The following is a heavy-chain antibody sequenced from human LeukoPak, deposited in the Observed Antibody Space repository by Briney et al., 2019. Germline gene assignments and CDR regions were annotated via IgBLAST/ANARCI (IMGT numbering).Heavy chain of an antibody. D-gene: IGHD5/OR15-5a*01. CDR3: ARERVYPNWFDP. CDR1: GGSISSRSYY. J-gene: IGHJ5*02. CDR2: IYYSGST. V-gene: IGHV4-30-4*08. Sequence: SETLSLTCTVSGGSISSRSYYWGWIRQPPGKGLEWIGYIYYSGSTYYNPSLKSRVTISVDTSKNQFSLKLSSVTAADTAVYYCARERVYPNWFDPWGQGTLVTVSS.